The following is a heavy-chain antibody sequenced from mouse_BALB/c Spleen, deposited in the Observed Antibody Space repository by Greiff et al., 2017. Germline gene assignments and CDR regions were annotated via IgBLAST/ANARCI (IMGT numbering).Heavy chain of an antibody. V-gene: IGHV1-80*01. CDR3: ARASYGYLFAY. CDR1: GYAFSSYW. D-gene: IGHD2-2*01. Sequence: VQLQESGAELVRPGSSVKISCKASGYAFSSYWMNWVKQRPGQGLEWIGQIYPGDGDTNYNGKFKGKATLTADKSSSTAYMQLSSLTSEDSAVYFCARASYGYLFAYWGQGTLVTVSA. J-gene: IGHJ3*01. CDR2: IYPGDGDT.